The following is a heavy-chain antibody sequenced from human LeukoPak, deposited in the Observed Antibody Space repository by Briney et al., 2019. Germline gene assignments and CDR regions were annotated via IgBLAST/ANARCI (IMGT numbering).Heavy chain of an antibody. Sequence: ASVKVSCKASGYTFTTYYIHGVRQAPGQGLEWMGIINPSAVSTTYAQQSQGRVTVTRDTSPSTVYMELSSLRSEDTSVSYCARGPEGTLWGQGTLVTVSS. CDR1: GYTFTTYY. D-gene: IGHD1-1*01. J-gene: IGHJ4*02. CDR2: INPSAVST. V-gene: IGHV1-46*01. CDR3: ARGPEGTL.